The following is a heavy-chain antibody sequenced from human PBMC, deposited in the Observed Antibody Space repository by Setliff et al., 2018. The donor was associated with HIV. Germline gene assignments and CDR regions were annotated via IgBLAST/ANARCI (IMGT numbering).Heavy chain of an antibody. CDR3: ARLGRPYSGQGWFDP. J-gene: IGHJ5*02. D-gene: IGHD5-12*01. CDR1: GGSISSSSYY. CDR2: IYYSGNT. Sequence: TLSLTCTVSGGSISSSSYYWGWIRQPPGKGLEWIGNIYYSGNTYYNPSLKSRVTISVDASKNQFFLNLSSVTATDSAVYYCARLGRPYSGQGWFDPWGQGTLVTVSS. V-gene: IGHV4-39*01.